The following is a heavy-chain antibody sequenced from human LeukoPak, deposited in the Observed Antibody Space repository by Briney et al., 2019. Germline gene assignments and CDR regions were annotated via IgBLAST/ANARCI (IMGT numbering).Heavy chain of an antibody. CDR2: IRSKAFGETA. CDR3: TRGSDTVFGVARDGFDY. V-gene: IGHV3-49*04. J-gene: IGHJ4*02. CDR1: GFTFSGYW. D-gene: IGHD3-3*01. Sequence: GGSLRLSCAASGFTFSGYWMSWVRQAPGKGLEWVSFIRSKAFGETAEYAASVKGRFTISRDDSESIAYLQMNSLKTEDTAVYYCTRGSDTVFGVARDGFDYWGQGTPVTVSS.